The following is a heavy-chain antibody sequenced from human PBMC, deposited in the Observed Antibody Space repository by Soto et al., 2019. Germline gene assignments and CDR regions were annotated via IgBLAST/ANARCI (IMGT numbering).Heavy chain of an antibody. CDR1: GGSISTYY. Sequence: SETLSLTCTVSGGSISTYYWSWIRQPAGKGMEWIGRIHTTDGTKYNPSPKSRVTMSIDTSNNQFSLKLSSLTAADTAVYYCARALSSATGLYFAFWGQGTLVTVSS. CDR3: ARALSSATGLYFAF. V-gene: IGHV4-4*07. CDR2: IHTTDGT. D-gene: IGHD6-13*01. J-gene: IGHJ4*02.